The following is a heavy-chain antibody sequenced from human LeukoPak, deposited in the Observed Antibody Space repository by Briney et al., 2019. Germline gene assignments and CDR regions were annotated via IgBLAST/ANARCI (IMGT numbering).Heavy chain of an antibody. V-gene: IGHV4-39*07. J-gene: IGHJ6*03. CDR1: GGSISSSSYY. CDR3: ARVRPFYCSSTSCYSYYYMDV. Sequence: PSETLSLTCTVSGGSISSSSYYWGWIRQPPGKGLEWIGSIYYSGSTYYNPSLKSRVTISVDTSKNQFSLKLSSVTAADTAVYYCARVRPFYCSSTSCYSYYYMDVWGKGTTVTVSS. CDR2: IYYSGST. D-gene: IGHD2-2*01.